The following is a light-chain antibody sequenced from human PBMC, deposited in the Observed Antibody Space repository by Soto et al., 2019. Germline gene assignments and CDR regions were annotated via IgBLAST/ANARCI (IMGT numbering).Light chain of an antibody. V-gene: IGKV1-39*01. CDR1: QSISSY. Sequence: DIQMTQSPSSLSASVGDRVTITCRASQSISSYLNWYQQKPGKAPKLLIYAASSLQSGVPSRFSGSGSGTXXXXXXXXXXXXXFATYYCQQSYSTPGTFGPGTKVDIK. CDR2: AAS. J-gene: IGKJ3*01. CDR3: QQSYSTPGT.